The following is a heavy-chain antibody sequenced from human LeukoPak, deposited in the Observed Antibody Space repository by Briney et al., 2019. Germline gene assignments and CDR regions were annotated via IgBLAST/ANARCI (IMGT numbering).Heavy chain of an antibody. CDR3: ARTSVDYYVSSGHHKFDY. D-gene: IGHD3-22*01. CDR2: NWFDGSKK. J-gene: IGHJ4*02. Sequence: PGGSLSLSCAVSGFTLSSYGMQWVRQAPGKGLEWVAGNWFDGSKKYFADSVKGRFTISRDNSKNTLFLQMNSLRADDTAVYYCARTSVDYYVSSGHHKFDYWGQGTLVTVSS. CDR1: GFTLSSYG. V-gene: IGHV3-33*01.